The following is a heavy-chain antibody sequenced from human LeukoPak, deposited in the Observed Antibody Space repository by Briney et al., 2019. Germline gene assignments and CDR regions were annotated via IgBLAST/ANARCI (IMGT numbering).Heavy chain of an antibody. CDR1: GGTFSSSA. J-gene: IGHJ4*02. D-gene: IGHD6-25*01. V-gene: IGHV1-69*13. CDR3: ARWQRMLGFYYFDY. Sequence: SVKVSCKASGGTFSSSAISWVRQAPGQGLEWMGGIIPIFGTANYAQKFQGRVTITADESTSTAYMELSSLRSEDTAVYYCARWQRMLGFYYFDYWGQGTLVTVSS. CDR2: IIPIFGTA.